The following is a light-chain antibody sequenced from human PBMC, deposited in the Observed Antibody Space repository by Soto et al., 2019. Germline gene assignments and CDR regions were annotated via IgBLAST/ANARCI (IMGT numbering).Light chain of an antibody. V-gene: IGLV1-47*01. CDR3: AAWDDSLSGFYV. CDR2: RNN. CDR1: SSNIGSNY. Sequence: QSVLTQPPSASGTPGQRVTISCSGSSSNIGSNYVYWYQQLPGTAPKLRSYRNNQRPSGVPDRFSGSKSGTSASLAISGLRSEDEADYYCAAWDDSLSGFYVFGTGTQLTVL. J-gene: IGLJ1*01.